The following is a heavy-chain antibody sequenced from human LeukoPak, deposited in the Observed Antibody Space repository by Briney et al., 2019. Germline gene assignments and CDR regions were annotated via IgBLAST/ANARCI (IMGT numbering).Heavy chain of an antibody. CDR1: GGSISSYY. V-gene: IGHV4-4*07. CDR2: IYTSGTT. D-gene: IGHD4-17*01. J-gene: IGHJ4*02. Sequence: AETLSLTCTVSGGSISSYYRSWIRQPAGKGLEWIGGIYTSGTTHYNPALKSRVTTSVDTSNNQSLQMLSSVTAADTAVYYCERLSTVTTYFDYWGQGTLVTVSS. CDR3: ERLSTVTTYFDY.